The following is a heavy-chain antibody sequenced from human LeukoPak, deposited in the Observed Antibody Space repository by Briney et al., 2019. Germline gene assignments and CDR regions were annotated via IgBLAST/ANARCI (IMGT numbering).Heavy chain of an antibody. J-gene: IGHJ4*02. Sequence: ASVKVSCKASGYTFNTYGIIWVRQAPGQGLEWMGWISAYNGDTTYAQKLQGRVTLTTDASTSPAYMELRSLRSDDTAVYYCARESTGGSLEIDYWGQGTLVTVSS. V-gene: IGHV1-18*01. CDR2: ISAYNGDT. D-gene: IGHD2-8*02. CDR1: GYTFNTYG. CDR3: ARESTGGSLEIDY.